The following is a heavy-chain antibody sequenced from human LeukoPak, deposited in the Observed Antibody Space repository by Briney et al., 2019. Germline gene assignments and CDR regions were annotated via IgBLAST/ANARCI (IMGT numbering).Heavy chain of an antibody. CDR1: GGSFSGYY. Sequence: SETLSLTCAVYGGSFSGYYWSWIRQPPGKGLEWIGEINHSGSTNYNPSLKSRVTISVDTSKNQFSLKLSSVSAADTAVYYCARGYWFDPWGQGTLVTVSS. J-gene: IGHJ5*02. V-gene: IGHV4-34*01. CDR3: ARGYWFDP. CDR2: INHSGST.